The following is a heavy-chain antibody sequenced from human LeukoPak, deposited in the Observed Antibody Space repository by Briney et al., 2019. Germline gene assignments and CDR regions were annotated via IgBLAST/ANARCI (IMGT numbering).Heavy chain of an antibody. CDR2: IKQDGNEK. V-gene: IGHV3-7*01. D-gene: IGHD3-3*01. Sequence: AGGSLRLSCAASGFTFSSYWMSWVRQAPGKGLEWVANIKQDGNEKYYVDSVKGRFTISRDNAKNSLYLQMNSLRAEDTAVYYCARDLTRFLEWLSPFGYWGQGTLVTVSS. J-gene: IGHJ4*02. CDR3: ARDLTRFLEWLSPFGY. CDR1: GFTFSSYW.